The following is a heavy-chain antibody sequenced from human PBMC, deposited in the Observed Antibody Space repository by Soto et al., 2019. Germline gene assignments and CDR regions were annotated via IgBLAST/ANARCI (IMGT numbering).Heavy chain of an antibody. J-gene: IGHJ6*02. V-gene: IGHV4-34*01. CDR1: GGSFSGYY. Sequence: QVQLQQWGAGLLKPSETLSLTCAVYGGSFSGYYWSWIRQPPGKGLEWIGEINHSGSTNYNPSLKSRITISVDTSKIQFSLKLSSVTAADTAVYYCARGPRYYDFWSGSGYYYGMDVWGQGTTVTVSS. CDR2: INHSGST. CDR3: ARGPRYYDFWSGSGYYYGMDV. D-gene: IGHD3-3*01.